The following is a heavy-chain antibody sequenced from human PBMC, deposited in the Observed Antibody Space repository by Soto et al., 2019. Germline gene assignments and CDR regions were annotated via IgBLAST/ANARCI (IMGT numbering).Heavy chain of an antibody. CDR2: ISSSSSTI. CDR3: ARDRRTLWPGESTDAFDI. Sequence: GGSLRLSCAASGFTFSSYSMNWVRQAPGKGLEWVSYISSSSSTIYYADSVKGRFTISRDNAKNSLYLQMNSLRDEDTAVYYCARDRRTLWPGESTDAFDIWGQGTMVTVSS. D-gene: IGHD3-10*01. J-gene: IGHJ3*02. V-gene: IGHV3-48*02. CDR1: GFTFSSYS.